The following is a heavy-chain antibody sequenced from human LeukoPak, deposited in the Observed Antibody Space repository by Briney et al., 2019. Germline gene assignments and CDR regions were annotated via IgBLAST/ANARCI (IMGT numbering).Heavy chain of an antibody. CDR3: AKDHRMTTVTGFDY. D-gene: IGHD4-17*01. J-gene: IGHJ4*02. CDR2: ISYDGSNK. CDR1: GFTFSSYG. Sequence: GGSLRLSCAASGFTFSSYGMPWVRQAPGKGLEWVAVISYDGSNKYYADSVKGRFTISRDNSKNTLYLQMNSLRAEDTAVYYCAKDHRMTTVTGFDYWGQGTLVTVSS. V-gene: IGHV3-30*18.